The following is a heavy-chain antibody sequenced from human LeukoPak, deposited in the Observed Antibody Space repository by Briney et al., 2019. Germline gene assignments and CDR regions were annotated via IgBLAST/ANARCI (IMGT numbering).Heavy chain of an antibody. CDR2: ISSSSSYI. D-gene: IGHD3-10*01. CDR1: GFTFSSYS. V-gene: IGHV3-21*01. Sequence: GGSLRLSCAGSGFTFSSYSMNWVRQAPGKGLEWVSCISSSSSYIYYADSVKGRFTISRDNAKNSLYLQMNSLRAEDTAVYYCARAAKYYYGSGTYYYFDYWGQGTLVTVSS. CDR3: ARAAKYYYGSGTYYYFDY. J-gene: IGHJ4*02.